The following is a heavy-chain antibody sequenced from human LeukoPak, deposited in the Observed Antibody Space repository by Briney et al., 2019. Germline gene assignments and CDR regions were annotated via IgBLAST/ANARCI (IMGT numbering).Heavy chain of an antibody. V-gene: IGHV4-61*05. D-gene: IGHD4-17*01. CDR3: ARVDYGDSYVPLYYFDY. CDR1: GGSISSSSYY. CDR2: IYYSGST. Sequence: PSETLSLTRTVSGGSISSSSYYWGWIRQPPGKGLEWIGYIYYSGSTNYNPSLKSRVTISVDTSKNQFSLKLSSVTAADTAVYYCARVDYGDSYVPLYYFDYWGQGTLVTVSS. J-gene: IGHJ4*02.